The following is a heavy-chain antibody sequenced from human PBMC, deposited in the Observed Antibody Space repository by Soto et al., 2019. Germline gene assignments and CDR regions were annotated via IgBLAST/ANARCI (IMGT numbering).Heavy chain of an antibody. CDR1: GFSFSGYA. CDR3: LKCQRYYDRGGISGYFED. Sequence: EVQLLESGGGLVQSGGSLRLSCAASGFSFSGYAMTWVRQLPGKGLEWVATVIGSYDTTYYVDSVKGRFTISRDRSKITLQLQMNSLTIEDTAVYYCLKCQRYYDRGGISGYFEDWSQGTLVSVSS. D-gene: IGHD3-22*01. CDR2: VIGSYDTT. V-gene: IGHV3-23*01. J-gene: IGHJ4*02.